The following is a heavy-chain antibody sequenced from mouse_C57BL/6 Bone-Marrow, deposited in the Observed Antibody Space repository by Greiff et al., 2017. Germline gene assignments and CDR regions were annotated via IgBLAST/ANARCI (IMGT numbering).Heavy chain of an antibody. CDR1: GFTFSSYT. J-gene: IGHJ1*03. CDR2: ISGGGGNT. V-gene: IGHV5-9*01. CDR3: AGNFYWYFDV. Sequence: DVKLQESGGGLVKPGGSLKLSCAASGFTFSSYTMSWVRQTPEKRLEWVATISGGGGNTYYPDSVKGRFTISRDNAKNTLYLQMSSLRSEDTALYYCAGNFYWYFDVWGTGTTVTVSS.